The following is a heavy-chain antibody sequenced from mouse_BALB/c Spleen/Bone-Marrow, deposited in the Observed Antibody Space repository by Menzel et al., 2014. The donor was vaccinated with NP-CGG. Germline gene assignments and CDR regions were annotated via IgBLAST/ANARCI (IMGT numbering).Heavy chain of an antibody. J-gene: IGHJ4*01. CDR3: TRDGIGNYDYAMDY. V-gene: IGHV5-6-4*01. CDR2: ISSGGSYT. Sequence: EVKLMESGGGLVKPGGSLKLSCAASGFTFSSYTMSWVRQTPEKRLEWVATISSGGSYTYYPDSVKGRFTISRDNAKNTLYLQMSSLKSEDTAMYYCTRDGIGNYDYAMDYWGQGTSVTVSS. D-gene: IGHD2-1*01. CDR1: GFTFSSYT.